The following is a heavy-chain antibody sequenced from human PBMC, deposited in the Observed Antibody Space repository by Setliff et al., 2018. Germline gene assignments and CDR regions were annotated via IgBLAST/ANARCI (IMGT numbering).Heavy chain of an antibody. CDR3: ARWMEYYQRDNRGEGGMDV. J-gene: IGHJ6*03. D-gene: IGHD2-2*01. V-gene: IGHV4-59*11. CDR1: GGSITGHY. CDR2: SHYTGSP. Sequence: KTSETLSLTCSVSGGSITGHYWSWIRRTPGKGLEWIGYSHYTGSPNYKNPSLASRATISVDSAKNQVSLRLSSVTAADTAVYYCARWMEYYQRDNRGEGGMDVWGKGTTVTV.